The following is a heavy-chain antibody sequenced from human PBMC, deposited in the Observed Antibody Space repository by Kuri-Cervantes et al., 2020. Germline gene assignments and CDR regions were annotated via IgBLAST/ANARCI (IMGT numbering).Heavy chain of an antibody. CDR2: INPSGGST. CDR3: ATGGDTAMFYDAFDI. V-gene: IGHV1-46*01. D-gene: IGHD5-18*01. J-gene: IGHJ3*02. CDR1: GYTFTSYY. Sequence: ASVKVSCKASGYTFTSYYMHWVRQAPGQGLEWMGIINPSGGSTSYAQKFQGRVTMTEDTSTDTAYMELSSLRSEDTAVYYCATGGDTAMFYDAFDIWGQGTMVTVSS.